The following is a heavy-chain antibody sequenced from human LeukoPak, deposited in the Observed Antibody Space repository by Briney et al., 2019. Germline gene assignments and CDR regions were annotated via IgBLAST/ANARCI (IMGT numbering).Heavy chain of an antibody. D-gene: IGHD6-13*01. CDR3: ARGQLGDFDY. J-gene: IGHJ4*02. V-gene: IGHV4-59*01. CDR1: GGSISSYY. CDR2: VYYSGST. Sequence: SETLSLTCTVSGGSISSYYWSWIRPPPGKGLEWIGYVYYSGSTNNNPSLKSRATISVDMSKNQFSLKLSSVTAADTAVYYCARGQLGDFDYWGQGTLVTVSS.